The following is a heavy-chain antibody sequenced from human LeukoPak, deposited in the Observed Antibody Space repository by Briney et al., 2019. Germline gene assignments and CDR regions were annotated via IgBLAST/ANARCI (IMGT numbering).Heavy chain of an antibody. D-gene: IGHD3-16*01. Sequence: LEWMGWINPNSGGTNYAQKFQGRVTMTRDTSISTAYMELSRLRSDDTAVYYCARWRGDFDYWGQGTLVTVSS. CDR3: ARWRGDFDY. J-gene: IGHJ4*02. CDR2: INPNSGGT. V-gene: IGHV1-2*02.